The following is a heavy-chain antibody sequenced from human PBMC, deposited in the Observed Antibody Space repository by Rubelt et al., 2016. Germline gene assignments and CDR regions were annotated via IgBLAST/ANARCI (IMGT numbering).Heavy chain of an antibody. CDR1: GGSISSYY. J-gene: IGHJ6*02. CDR2: IYYSGGT. D-gene: IGHD2-8*01. Sequence: QVQLQESGPGLVKPSETLSLTCTVSGGSISSYYWSWIRQPPGKGLEWIGYIYYSGGTNYNPSLKSRVTISVDTSKNQFSLKLSSVTAADTAVYYCARTNGGMDVWGQGTTVTVSS. V-gene: IGHV4-59*01. CDR3: ARTNGGMDV.